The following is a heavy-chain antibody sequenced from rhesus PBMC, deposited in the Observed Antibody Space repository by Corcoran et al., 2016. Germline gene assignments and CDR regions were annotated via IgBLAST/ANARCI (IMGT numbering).Heavy chain of an antibody. CDR2: FYGSSGST. J-gene: IGHJ3*01. D-gene: IGHD5-12*01. CDR3: ARGSFRNAFDF. V-gene: IGHV4-147*01. Sequence: QVQLQESGPGLVKPSETLSLTCAVSGYSISSNYWSWIRQPPGKGLEWIGYFYGSSGSTYYNPSLKSRVTISTDTSKNQFSLKRSSVTAADTAVYYCARGSFRNAFDFWGQGLRVTVSS. CDR1: GYSISSNY.